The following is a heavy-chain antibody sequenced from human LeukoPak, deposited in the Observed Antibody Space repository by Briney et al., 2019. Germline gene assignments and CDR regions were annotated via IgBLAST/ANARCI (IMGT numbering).Heavy chain of an antibody. CDR2: IYPGDSDT. CDR1: GYSFTSHW. D-gene: IGHD3-3*01. CDR3: ARLDLGAGDY. V-gene: IGHV5-51*01. J-gene: IGHJ4*02. Sequence: GESLKISCKGSGYSFTSHWIGWVRQMPGKGLEWIGIIYPGDSDTRYSPSFQGQVTISADKSISTAYLQWSSLGASDTAIYYCARLDLGAGDYWGQGTLVTVSS.